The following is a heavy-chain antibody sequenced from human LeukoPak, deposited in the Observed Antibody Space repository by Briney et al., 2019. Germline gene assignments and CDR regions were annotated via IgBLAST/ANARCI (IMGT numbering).Heavy chain of an antibody. D-gene: IGHD3-3*01. CDR2: INPNSGGT. V-gene: IGHV1-2*02. J-gene: IGHJ6*03. Sequence: ASVKVSCKASGYTFTGYYMHWVRQAPGQGLEWMGWINPNSGGTNYAQKFQGRVTMTEDTSTDTAYMELSSLRSEDTAVYYCATTSYDFWSGPTVYYYYYYMDVWGKGTTVTVSS. CDR1: GYTFTGYY. CDR3: ATTSYDFWSGPTVYYYYYYMDV.